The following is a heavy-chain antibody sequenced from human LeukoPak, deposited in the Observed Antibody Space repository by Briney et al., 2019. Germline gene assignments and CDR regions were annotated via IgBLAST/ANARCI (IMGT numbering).Heavy chain of an antibody. CDR1: GFTFSSYE. D-gene: IGHD2-21*02. CDR2: ITSSGNTI. CDR3: ARDSVTGSQDAFDI. J-gene: IGHJ3*02. Sequence: GGSLRLSCAASGFTFSSYEMNWVRQAPGKGLEWVSYITSSGNTIYYADSVKGRFTISRDNAKNSLYPQMNSLRAEDTAVYYCARDSVTGSQDAFDIWGQGTMVTVSS. V-gene: IGHV3-48*03.